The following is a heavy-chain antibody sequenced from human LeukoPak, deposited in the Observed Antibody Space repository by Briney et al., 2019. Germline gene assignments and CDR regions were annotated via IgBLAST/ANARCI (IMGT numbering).Heavy chain of an antibody. J-gene: IGHJ5*02. CDR1: GFTFSSYG. CDR2: IRYDGSNK. V-gene: IGHV3-30*02. D-gene: IGHD2-2*01. Sequence: GGSLRLSCAASGFTFSSYGMHWVRQAPGKGLEWVAFIRYDGSNKYYADSVKGRFTISRDNSKDTLYLQMNSLRAEDTAVYYCAKDHVACSSTSCWNWFDPWGQGTLVTVSS. CDR3: AKDHVACSSTSCWNWFDP.